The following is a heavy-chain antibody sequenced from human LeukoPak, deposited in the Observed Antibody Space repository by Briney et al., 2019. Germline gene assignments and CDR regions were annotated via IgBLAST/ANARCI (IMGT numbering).Heavy chain of an antibody. V-gene: IGHV4-34*01. D-gene: IGHD2-2*02. CDR2: INHSGST. J-gene: IGHJ5*02. Sequence: SETLSLTCAVYGGSFSGYYWSWIRQPPGKGLEWIGEINHSGSTNYNPSLKSRVTISVDTSKNQFSLKLSSVTAADTAVYYCARQYCSSTSCYNTDPWGQGTLVTVSS. CDR1: GGSFSGYY. CDR3: ARQYCSSTSCYNTDP.